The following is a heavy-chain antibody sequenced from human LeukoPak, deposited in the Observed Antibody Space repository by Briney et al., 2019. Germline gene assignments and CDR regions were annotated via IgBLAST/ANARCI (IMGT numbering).Heavy chain of an antibody. CDR3: ARGSGAGYPDSRYFGY. CDR1: GFTFRNYA. J-gene: IGHJ4*02. Sequence: GGSLRLSCSASGFTFRNYAMSWVRQAPGRGLEWISIVGDDDGDTKYADSVKGRFTISRDNSRNTLYLQMNSLTADDTAAYFCARGSGAGYPDSRYFGYWGQGTRVTVSS. D-gene: IGHD2-15*01. CDR2: VGDDDGDT. V-gene: IGHV3-23*01.